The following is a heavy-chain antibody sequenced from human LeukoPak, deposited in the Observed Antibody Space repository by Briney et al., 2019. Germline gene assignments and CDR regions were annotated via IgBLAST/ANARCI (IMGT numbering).Heavy chain of an antibody. J-gene: IGHJ3*02. Sequence: PGRSLRLSCAASGFTFSSYAMHWVRQAPGKGLEWVAVIWYDGSNKYYADSVKGRFTISRDNYKNTLELQMSSLRAEDTAVYHCVKDRSGSYAFDIWGQGTMVTVSS. CDR3: VKDRSGSYAFDI. CDR1: GFTFSSYA. V-gene: IGHV3-33*06. CDR2: IWYDGSNK. D-gene: IGHD7-27*01.